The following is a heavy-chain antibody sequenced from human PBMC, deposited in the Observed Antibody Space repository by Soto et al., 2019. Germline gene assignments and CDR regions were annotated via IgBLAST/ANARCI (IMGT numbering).Heavy chain of an antibody. Sequence: GESLKISCNGSGDSFTSYWISWVRQMPGKGLEWMGRIDPSDSYTNYSPSFQGHVTISADKSISTAYLQWSSLKASDTAMYYCARQKAQHIVVVTAIQMDVWGQGTTVTVSS. CDR3: ARQKAQHIVVVTAIQMDV. CDR1: GDSFTSYW. V-gene: IGHV5-10-1*01. D-gene: IGHD2-21*02. J-gene: IGHJ6*02. CDR2: IDPSDSYT.